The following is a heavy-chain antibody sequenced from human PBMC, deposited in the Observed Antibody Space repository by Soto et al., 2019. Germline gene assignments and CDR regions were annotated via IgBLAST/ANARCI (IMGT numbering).Heavy chain of an antibody. CDR1: GGTFGSYA. CDR3: AKIRWTISLQEEDAI. CDR2: VIPIFWTP. V-gene: IGHV1-69*06. Sequence: QVQLVQSGAEVKKPGSSVKVFCKSSGGTFGSYAISWVRQAPGQGLEWMGGVIPIFWTPHYAQKFHGRVTITADIPTSTAYLELSSLKSADTAVYYCAKIRWTISLQEEDAIWGQGTLVTVSS. D-gene: IGHD2-15*01. J-gene: IGHJ4*02.